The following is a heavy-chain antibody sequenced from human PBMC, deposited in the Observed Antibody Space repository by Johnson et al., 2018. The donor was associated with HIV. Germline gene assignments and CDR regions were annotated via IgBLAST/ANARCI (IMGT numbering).Heavy chain of an antibody. CDR2: ISSSGGTI. CDR3: AKDRLAMGILDI. Sequence: QVQLVESGGGLVQPGGSLRLSCAASRFTFSDYYMSWIRQTPGKGLEWVSYISSSGGTIYYADSVKGRFSISRDNAKNSLYLQMNSLRAEDTAIYYCAKDRLAMGILDIWGQGTVVIVSS. J-gene: IGHJ3*02. D-gene: IGHD5-18*01. V-gene: IGHV3-11*01. CDR1: RFTFSDYY.